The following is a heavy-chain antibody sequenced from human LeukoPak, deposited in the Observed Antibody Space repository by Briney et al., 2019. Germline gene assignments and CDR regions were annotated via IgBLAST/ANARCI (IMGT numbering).Heavy chain of an antibody. D-gene: IGHD3-10*01. CDR1: GNTLTELS. J-gene: IGHJ3*02. CDR3: ASGSGVGTMLPDDTFDI. Sequence: ASVKVSCKVSGNTLTELSIHWVRQTPGKGLEWLGGFDPEAVKTAYAQKLQGRLTMTEDTSADTAYLELSRLTSDDTAVYYCASGSGVGTMLPDDTFDIWGQGTVVTVSS. CDR2: FDPEAVKT. V-gene: IGHV1-24*01.